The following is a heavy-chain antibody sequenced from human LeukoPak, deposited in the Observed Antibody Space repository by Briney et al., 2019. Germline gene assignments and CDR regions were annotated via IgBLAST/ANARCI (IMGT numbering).Heavy chain of an antibody. D-gene: IGHD3-22*01. Sequence: PSETLSLTCTVSGGSISTYYWNWIRQPPGKGLEWIGYIYYSGSTNYNPSLTGRVTISVDTSKNQFSLKLSSVTAADTAVYCCAREYNYYDSSGWDAFEIWGQGTMVTVSS. V-gene: IGHV4-59*01. J-gene: IGHJ3*02. CDR3: AREYNYYDSSGWDAFEI. CDR1: GGSISTYY. CDR2: IYYSGST.